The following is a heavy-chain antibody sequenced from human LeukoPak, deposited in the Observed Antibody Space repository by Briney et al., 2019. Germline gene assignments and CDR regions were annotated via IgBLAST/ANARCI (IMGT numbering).Heavy chain of an antibody. D-gene: IGHD3-22*01. V-gene: IGHV1-2*02. CDR2: INPNSGGT. Sequence: ASVKVSCKASGYTFTGYYMHWVRQAPGQGLEWMGWINPNSGGTNYAQKFQGRVTMTRDTSISTAYMELSRLRSDDTAVYYCAKPYYYDSSGYYYYYYYCMDVWGQGTTVTVSS. CDR3: AKPYYYDSSGYYYYYYYCMDV. CDR1: GYTFTGYY. J-gene: IGHJ6*02.